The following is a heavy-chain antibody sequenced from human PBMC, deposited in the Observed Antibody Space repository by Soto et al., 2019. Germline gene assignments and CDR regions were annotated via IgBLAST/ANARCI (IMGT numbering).Heavy chain of an antibody. J-gene: IGHJ3*02. CDR3: ARAKVGGNNAFDI. CDR2: TSSSSSYT. D-gene: IGHD2-15*01. CDR1: GFTFSDYY. V-gene: IGHV3-11*06. Sequence: GGSLRLSCAASGFTFSDYYMGWIRQAPGKGLEWVSYTSSSSSYTNYADSVKGRFTISRDNAKNSLYLQMNSLRAEDTAVYYCARAKVGGNNAFDIWGQGTMVTVSS.